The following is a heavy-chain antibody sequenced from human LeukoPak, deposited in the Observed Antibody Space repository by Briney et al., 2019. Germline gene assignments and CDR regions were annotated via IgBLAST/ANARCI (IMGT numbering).Heavy chain of an antibody. CDR1: GYSLTSCH. CDR2: INPSGGST. CDR3: ARDNTVVGPFDY. D-gene: IGHD4-11*01. V-gene: IGHV1-46*01. Sequence: ASVKVSCKASGYSLTSCHMHWVRQAPGQGLEWMGIINPSGGSTSYAQKFQGRVTITRDTSTSTVYMELSSLRSEDTAVYYCARDNTVVGPFDYWGQGTLVTVSS. J-gene: IGHJ4*02.